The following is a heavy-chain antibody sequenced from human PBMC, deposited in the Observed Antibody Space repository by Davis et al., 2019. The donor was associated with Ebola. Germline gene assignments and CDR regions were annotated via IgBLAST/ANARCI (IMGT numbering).Heavy chain of an antibody. Sequence: GESLKISCVGSGFTLDTYGMNWVRQGPGKGLEWIAHISSSGSPIFYADSVKGRFTVSRDNAKNSVFLQLDSLRDDDTAVYFCTNLGAYPAHYWGQGTLVNVSS. CDR3: TNLGAYPAHY. J-gene: IGHJ4*02. CDR1: GFTLDTYG. D-gene: IGHD3-16*01. V-gene: IGHV3-48*02. CDR2: ISSSGSPI.